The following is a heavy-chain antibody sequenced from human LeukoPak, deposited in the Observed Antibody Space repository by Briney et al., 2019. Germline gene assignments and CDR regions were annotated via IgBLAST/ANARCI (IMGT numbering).Heavy chain of an antibody. D-gene: IGHD6-19*01. V-gene: IGHV1-2*02. CDR2: INLNSGDT. CDR3: AGQAVAGTPNWFDP. Sequence: ASVKVSCKASGYTFTGSYIHWVRQAPGQGLEWMGWINLNSGDTNYAQKFQGRVTMTRDTSISTAYMELSRLRSDDTAVYYCAGQAVAGTPNWFDPWGQGTLVTVSS. J-gene: IGHJ5*02. CDR1: GYTFTGSY.